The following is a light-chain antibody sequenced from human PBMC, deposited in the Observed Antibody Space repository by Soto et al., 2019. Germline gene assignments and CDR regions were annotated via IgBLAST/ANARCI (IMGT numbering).Light chain of an antibody. CDR2: DAS. Sequence: AIELTQSPSSLPASVGDRVTITCRASEGISSALAWYQEKPGKAPKLLIYDASSLESGVPSRFSGSGSGTDFTLTISSLQPEDFANYYCQQFNSYPRTFGQGTKVEIK. CDR1: EGISSA. J-gene: IGKJ1*01. V-gene: IGKV1-13*02. CDR3: QQFNSYPRT.